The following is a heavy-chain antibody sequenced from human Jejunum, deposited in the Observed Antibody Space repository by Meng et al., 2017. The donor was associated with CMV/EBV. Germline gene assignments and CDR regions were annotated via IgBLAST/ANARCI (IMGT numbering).Heavy chain of an antibody. CDR1: GYSFTDYY. Sequence: QEQLVQSGAEVKKPGASVKDSCKASGYSFTDYYMHWVRQAPGKGLEWVGRINLNTGVTNFPQKFLGRGTMTADASNNTVYMELKKLTSDDTAIYYCAINRGAWFFDLWGRGTLVTVSS. V-gene: IGHV1-2*06. CDR3: AINRGAWFFDL. CDR2: INLNTGVT. J-gene: IGHJ2*01. D-gene: IGHD2/OR15-2a*01.